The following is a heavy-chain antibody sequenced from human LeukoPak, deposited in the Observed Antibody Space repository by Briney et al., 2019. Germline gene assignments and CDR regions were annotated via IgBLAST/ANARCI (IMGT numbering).Heavy chain of an antibody. CDR1: GVTFSNSA. J-gene: IGHJ4*02. V-gene: IGHV3-48*01. Sequence: PGGSLRLSCAASGVTFSNSALSWVRQAPGKGLEWVAYISSSSSNIHYADSVKGRFTISRDNSKNTLYLQMNSLRAEDTAVYYCARDTDYGGNPDLHYWGQGILVTVSS. CDR2: ISSSSSNI. CDR3: ARDTDYGGNPDLHY. D-gene: IGHD4-23*01.